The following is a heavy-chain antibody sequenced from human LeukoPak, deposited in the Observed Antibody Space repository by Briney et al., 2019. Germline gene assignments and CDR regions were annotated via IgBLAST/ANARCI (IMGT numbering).Heavy chain of an antibody. Sequence: GGSLRLSCAASGFIFSDYYMSWIRQAPGKGLEWVSSISSSSSYIYYADSVKGRFTISRDNAKNSLYLQMNSLRAEDTAVYYCARDYRRSYDFWSGYSSSHLNWFDPWGQGTLVTVSS. D-gene: IGHD3-3*01. CDR2: ISSSSSYI. CDR3: ARDYRRSYDFWSGYSSSHLNWFDP. J-gene: IGHJ5*02. CDR1: GFIFSDYY. V-gene: IGHV3-11*06.